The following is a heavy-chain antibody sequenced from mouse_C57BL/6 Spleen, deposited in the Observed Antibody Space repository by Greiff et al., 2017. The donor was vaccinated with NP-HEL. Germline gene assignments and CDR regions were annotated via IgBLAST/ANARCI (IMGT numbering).Heavy chain of an antibody. J-gene: IGHJ4*01. CDR1: GYTFTSYW. D-gene: IGHD2-2*01. CDR2: IYPGSGST. Sequence: QVHVKQPGAELVKPGASVKMSCKASGYTFTSYWITWVKQRPGQGLEWIGDIYPGSGSTNYNEKFKSKATLTVDTSSSTAYMQLSSLTSEDSAVYYCARGVYGYDVSYYAMDYWGQGTSVTVSS. CDR3: ARGVYGYDVSYYAMDY. V-gene: IGHV1-55*01.